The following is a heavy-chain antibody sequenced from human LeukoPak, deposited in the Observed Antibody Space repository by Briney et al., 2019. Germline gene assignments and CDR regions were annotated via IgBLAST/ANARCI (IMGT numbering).Heavy chain of an antibody. D-gene: IGHD3-10*01. CDR3: ARDDHYYGSGSYYNDWFDP. Sequence: GGSLRLSCAASGFTFSSYEMNWVRQAPGKGLEWVSYISSSGSTIYYADSVKGRFTISRDNAKNPLYLQMNSLRAEDTAVYYCARDDHYYGSGSYYNDWFDPWGQGTLVTVSS. CDR1: GFTFSSYE. J-gene: IGHJ5*02. CDR2: ISSSGSTI. V-gene: IGHV3-48*03.